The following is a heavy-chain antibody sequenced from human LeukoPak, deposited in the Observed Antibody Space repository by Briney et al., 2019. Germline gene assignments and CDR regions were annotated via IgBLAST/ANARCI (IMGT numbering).Heavy chain of an antibody. J-gene: IGHJ4*02. CDR1: GFTFSSYA. D-gene: IGHD6-19*01. Sequence: GSLRLSCAASGFTFSSYAMHWVRQAPGKGLEWVAVISYDGSNKYYADSVKGRFTISRDNSKNTLYLQMNSLRAEDTAVYYCARVFPVAGTSYFDYWGQGTLVTVSS. CDR3: ARVFPVAGTSYFDY. V-gene: IGHV3-30-3*01. CDR2: ISYDGSNK.